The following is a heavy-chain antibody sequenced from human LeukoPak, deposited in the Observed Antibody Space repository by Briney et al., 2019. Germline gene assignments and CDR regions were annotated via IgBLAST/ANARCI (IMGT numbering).Heavy chain of an antibody. CDR2: INHSGST. J-gene: IGHJ6*02. D-gene: IGHD2-15*01. Sequence: SETLSLTCAVYGGSFSGYYWSWIRQPPGKGLEWIGEINHSGSTNYNPSLKSRVTISVDTSKNQFSLKLSSVTAADTAVYYCARDGYCSGGSCYSRSIYYYYGMDVWGQGTTVTVSS. CDR3: ARDGYCSGGSCYSRSIYYYYGMDV. V-gene: IGHV4-34*01. CDR1: GGSFSGYY.